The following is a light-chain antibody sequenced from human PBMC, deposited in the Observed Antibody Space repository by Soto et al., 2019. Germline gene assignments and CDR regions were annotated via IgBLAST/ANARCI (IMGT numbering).Light chain of an antibody. CDR1: QSVASTY. J-gene: IGKJ5*01. CDR2: GAS. V-gene: IGKV3-20*01. Sequence: EIVLTQSPGTLSLSPGERATLSCWASQSVASTYLGWYQQKPGQAPRLLIYGASSRATGIPDRFSGSGSGTDFTLTISRLEPEDFPRYYCQQYAGSPTFGQGTRLDIK. CDR3: QQYAGSPT.